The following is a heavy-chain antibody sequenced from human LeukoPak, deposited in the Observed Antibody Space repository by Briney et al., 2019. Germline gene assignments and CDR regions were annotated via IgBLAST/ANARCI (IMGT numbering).Heavy chain of an antibody. CDR3: AKDGKSDLLPY. Sequence: GGSLRLSCAASGFTFSSYSMSWVRQAPGKGLEWVSLISGNAKNAYYADSVKSRFTISRDNSKNTLYLQMNSLRVEDTAVYYCAKDGKSDLLPYWGQGTLVTVSS. CDR1: GFTFSSYS. V-gene: IGHV3-23*01. CDR2: ISGNAKNA. D-gene: IGHD1-26*01. J-gene: IGHJ4*02.